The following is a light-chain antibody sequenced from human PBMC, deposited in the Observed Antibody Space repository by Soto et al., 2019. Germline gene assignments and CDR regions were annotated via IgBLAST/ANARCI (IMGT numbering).Light chain of an antibody. CDR2: WAS. Sequence: DIVLTQSPDSLAVSLGERATIKCMSSQSLLDSSNNKNSLAWYQQKPGQPPTLLIYWASTRESGVPDRFSGGGSGTDFTLTITSLQAEDVAVYYCQQYSSNPQTFGQGTKLEIK. J-gene: IGKJ2*01. CDR3: QQYSSNPQT. V-gene: IGKV4-1*01. CDR1: QSLLDSSNNKNS.